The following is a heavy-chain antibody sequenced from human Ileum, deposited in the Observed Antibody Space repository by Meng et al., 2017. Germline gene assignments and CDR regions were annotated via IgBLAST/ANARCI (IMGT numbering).Heavy chain of an antibody. D-gene: IGHD3-3*01. CDR2: ISGSGGTT. J-gene: IGHJ4*02. Sequence: EVQLLESGGGLVQPGGSLRLSRAASGFTFSSYAMNWVRQAPGKGLEWVSVISGSGGTTYYADSVKGRFTISRDKSKNTLYLQMHSLRAEDTAVYYCARHRYDFWGSPMGYWGQGTLVTVSS. CDR3: ARHRYDFWGSPMGY. V-gene: IGHV3-23*01. CDR1: GFTFSSYA.